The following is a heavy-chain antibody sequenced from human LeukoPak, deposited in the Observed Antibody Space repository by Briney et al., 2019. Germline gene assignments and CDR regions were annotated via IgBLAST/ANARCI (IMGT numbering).Heavy chain of an antibody. D-gene: IGHD6-13*01. Sequence: SETLSLTCAVSGGSISSSNWWSWVRQPPGKGLEWIGYIYYSGSTYYNPSLKSRVTISVDTSKNQFSLKLSSVTAADTAVYYCAREHSTPREFDYWGQGTLVTVSS. J-gene: IGHJ4*02. CDR2: IYYSGST. CDR1: GGSISSSNW. CDR3: AREHSTPREFDY. V-gene: IGHV4-30-4*01.